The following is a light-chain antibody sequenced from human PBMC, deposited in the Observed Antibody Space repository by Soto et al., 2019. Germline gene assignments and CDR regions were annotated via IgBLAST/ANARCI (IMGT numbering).Light chain of an antibody. J-gene: IGKJ1*01. CDR2: GTS. CDR1: QSVSSSY. CDR3: QQYDSSSWT. Sequence: EIVLTQSPGTLSLSPGERATLSCRASQSVSSSYLAWYQQKPGQAPRLLIYGTSSRATAIPDRFSGSGSGTDFTLTISRLEPEDFAVYYCQQYDSSSWTFDQGTKVEIK. V-gene: IGKV3-20*01.